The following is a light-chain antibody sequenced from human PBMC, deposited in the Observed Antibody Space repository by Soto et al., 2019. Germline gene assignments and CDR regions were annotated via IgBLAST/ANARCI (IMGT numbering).Light chain of an antibody. Sequence: EIVLTQSPATLSLSPGERATLSCRASQSVSSSLAWYQQKPGQAPRLLIYDASSRATGIPARFSGSGSGTDFTLTISSLEPEDFAVYYCQQRSNWITFGQGTRLEIE. CDR2: DAS. CDR3: QQRSNWIT. J-gene: IGKJ5*01. CDR1: QSVSSS. V-gene: IGKV3-11*01.